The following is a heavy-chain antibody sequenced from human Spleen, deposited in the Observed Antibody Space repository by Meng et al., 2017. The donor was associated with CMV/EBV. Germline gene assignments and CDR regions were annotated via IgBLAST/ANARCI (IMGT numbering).Heavy chain of an antibody. CDR3: ARDSAQEYQDGSGYQFWAS. Sequence: LSFYGRSWVRQAPGKGLEWVSGISDSGSDTFYADSVRGRFTISRDNSKNTLFVQMDSLTADDTAVYYCARDSAQEYQDGSGYQFWASWGQGTLVTVSS. V-gene: IGHV3-23*01. J-gene: IGHJ5*02. CDR2: ISDSGSDT. CDR1: LSFYG. D-gene: IGHD3-22*01.